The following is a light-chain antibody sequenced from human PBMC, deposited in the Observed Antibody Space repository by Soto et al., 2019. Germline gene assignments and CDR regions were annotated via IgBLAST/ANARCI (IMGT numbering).Light chain of an antibody. Sequence: QSVLTQPPSASGTPGQRVTISCSGSSSNIGSNTVSWYQQLPETAPKLLSYSNNQRPSGVPDRFSGSKSGTSASLAISGLQSDDEADYYCATWDDSLNAGVFGGGTKLTVL. CDR3: ATWDDSLNAGV. CDR2: SNN. J-gene: IGLJ3*02. CDR1: SSNIGSNT. V-gene: IGLV1-44*01.